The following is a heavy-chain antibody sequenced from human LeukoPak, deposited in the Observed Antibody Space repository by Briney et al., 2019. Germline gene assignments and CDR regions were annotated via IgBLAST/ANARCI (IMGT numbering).Heavy chain of an antibody. Sequence: SGTLSLTCTASGGSISSGSYYWSWIRQPAGKGLEWIGRIYTSGSTNYNPSLKSRVTISVDTSKNQFSLKLSSVTAADTAVYYCARDLFYGSGSSDAFDIWGQGTMVTVSS. V-gene: IGHV4-61*02. CDR2: IYTSGST. CDR3: ARDLFYGSGSSDAFDI. D-gene: IGHD3-10*01. J-gene: IGHJ3*02. CDR1: GGSISSGSYY.